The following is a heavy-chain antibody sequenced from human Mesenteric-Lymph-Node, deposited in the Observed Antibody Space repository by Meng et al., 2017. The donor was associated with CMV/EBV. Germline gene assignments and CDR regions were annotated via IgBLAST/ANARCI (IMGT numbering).Heavy chain of an antibody. V-gene: IGHV1-69*05. CDR3: AMPLRGYYGMDV. J-gene: IGHJ6*02. CDR2: SIPIFGTS. Sequence: SVKVSCKASGYSFKTYGITWVRQAPGQGLEWMGGSIPIFGTSKYAQKFQDRVTITTDESSNTAYMELSSLRSDDTAVYYCAMPLRGYYGMDVWGQGTTVTVSS. CDR1: GYSFKTYG.